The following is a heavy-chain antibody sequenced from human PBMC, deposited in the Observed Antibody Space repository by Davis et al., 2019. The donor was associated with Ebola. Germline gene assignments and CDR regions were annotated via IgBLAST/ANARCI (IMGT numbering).Heavy chain of an antibody. V-gene: IGHV3-30*03. CDR3: ARGTYYDFWSADY. D-gene: IGHD3-3*01. J-gene: IGHJ4*02. Sequence: GESLKISCAASGFTFSSYGMHWVRQAPGKGLEWVAVISYDGSNKYYADSVKGRFTISRDNSKNTLYLQMNSLRAEDTAVYYCARGTYYDFWSADYWGQGTLVTVSS. CDR2: ISYDGSNK. CDR1: GFTFSSYG.